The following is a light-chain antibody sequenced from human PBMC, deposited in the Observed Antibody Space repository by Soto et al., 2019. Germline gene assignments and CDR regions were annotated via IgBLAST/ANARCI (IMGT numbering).Light chain of an antibody. CDR2: QVT. V-gene: IGLV2-14*01. Sequence: QSVLPQPASLSGSPGQSITISCTGTISDLAIYNYVSWYQQQPGKAPKLMIYQVTNRPSGVSNRFSGSRSGNTASLTISGLQAEDEADYYCSSYTDSSNYVFGTGTKVTVL. J-gene: IGLJ1*01. CDR1: ISDLAIYNY. CDR3: SSYTDSSNYV.